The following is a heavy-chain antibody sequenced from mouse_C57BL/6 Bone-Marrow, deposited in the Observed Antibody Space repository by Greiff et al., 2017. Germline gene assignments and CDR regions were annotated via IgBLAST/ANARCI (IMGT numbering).Heavy chain of an antibody. V-gene: IGHV3-6*01. CDR1: GYSITSGYY. CDR3: ASRYYSNLFDY. Sequence: EVQLKESGPGLVKPSQSLSLTCSVTGYSITSGYYWNWIRQFPGNKLEWMGYISYDGSNNYNPSLKNRISITRDTSKNQFFLKLNSVTTEDTATYYCASRYYSNLFDYWGQGTTLTVSS. D-gene: IGHD2-5*01. CDR2: ISYDGSN. J-gene: IGHJ2*01.